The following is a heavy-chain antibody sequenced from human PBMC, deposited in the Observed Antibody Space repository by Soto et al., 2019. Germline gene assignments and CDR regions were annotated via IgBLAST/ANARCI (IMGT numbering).Heavy chain of an antibody. D-gene: IGHD2-2*01. Sequence: SETLSLTCTVSGGSISSGDYYWSWIRQPPGKGLEWIGYIYYSGSTNYNPSLKSRVTISVDTSKNQFSLNLSSVTAADTAMYYCARGYCSSTGCYEFDYWGQGTLVTVSS. V-gene: IGHV4-30-4*01. CDR3: ARGYCSSTGCYEFDY. CDR2: IYYSGST. CDR1: GGSISSGDYY. J-gene: IGHJ4*02.